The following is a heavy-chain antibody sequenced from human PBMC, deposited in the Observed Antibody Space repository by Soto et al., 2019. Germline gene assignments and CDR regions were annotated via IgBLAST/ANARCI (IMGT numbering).Heavy chain of an antibody. V-gene: IGHV3-7*03. CDR3: AGWGGHDYNY. D-gene: IGHD4-4*01. J-gene: IGHJ4*02. Sequence: EVQLVQSGGGLVQPGGSLRLSCVGSGFTFTDFYMNWVRQAPGKGLEWVTNIRPDGSETNYVESVKGRFTTSRDNAKHSLFLQRNSLRADDTAGYYCAGWGGHDYNYWGQGILVTVSS. CDR2: IRPDGSET. CDR1: GFTFTDFY.